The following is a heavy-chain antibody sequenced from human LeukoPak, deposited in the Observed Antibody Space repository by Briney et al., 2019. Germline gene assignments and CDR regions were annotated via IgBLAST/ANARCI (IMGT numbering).Heavy chain of an antibody. CDR1: GGSFIGYY. J-gene: IGHJ5*02. Sequence: SETLSLTCAVYGGSFIGYYWSWIRQPPGKGLEWIGEINHSGSTNYNPSLKSRVTISVDTSKNQFSLKLSSVTAADTAVYYCARLRNWFDPWGQGTLVTVSS. D-gene: IGHD3-3*01. CDR3: ARLRNWFDP. CDR2: INHSGST. V-gene: IGHV4-34*01.